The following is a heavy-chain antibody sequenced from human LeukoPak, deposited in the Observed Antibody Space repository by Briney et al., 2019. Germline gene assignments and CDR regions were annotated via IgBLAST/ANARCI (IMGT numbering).Heavy chain of an antibody. CDR2: TQHSGSA. D-gene: IGHD1-26*01. V-gene: IGHV4-30-2*01. J-gene: IGHJ4*02. CDR3: ARALSGTDFDY. CDR1: GGSISRADYS. Sequence: PSQTLSLTCAVSGGSISRADYSWSWIRQPPGKGLEWIGNTQHSGSAYSNPSLKSRVTMSVDRSKNQYSLKLSSVAAADTAVYYCARALSGTDFDYWGQGTLVTVSS.